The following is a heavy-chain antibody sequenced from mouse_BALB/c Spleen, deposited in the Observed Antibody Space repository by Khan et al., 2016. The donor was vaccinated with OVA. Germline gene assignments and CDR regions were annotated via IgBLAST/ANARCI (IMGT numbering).Heavy chain of an antibody. CDR2: IWAGGST. V-gene: IGHV2-9*02. J-gene: IGHJ4*01. CDR3: ARGDGYYEDAMDY. CDR1: GFSLTSYG. D-gene: IGHD2-3*01. Sequence: VQLQESGPGLVAPSQSLSITCTVSGFSLTSYGVHWVRQPPGKGLEWLGVIWAGGSTNYNSALMSRLSISRDKSKSQVFLKMNSLQTGDTATDYCARGDGYYEDAMDYWGQGTSVTVSS.